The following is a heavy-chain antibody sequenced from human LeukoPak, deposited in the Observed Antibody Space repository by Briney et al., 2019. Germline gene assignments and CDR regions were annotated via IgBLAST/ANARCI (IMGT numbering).Heavy chain of an antibody. J-gene: IGHJ6*03. CDR2: IKQDGSEK. Sequence: PGGSLRLSCAASGFTFSSYWMSWVRQAPGKGLEWVANIKQDGSEKYYVDSVKGRFTISRDNAKNSLYLQMNSLRAEDTAVYYCARDNRDYVHALDAYHYYMDVWGKGTTVTVSS. D-gene: IGHD3-10*02. CDR3: ARDNRDYVHALDAYHYYMDV. V-gene: IGHV3-7*01. CDR1: GFTFSSYW.